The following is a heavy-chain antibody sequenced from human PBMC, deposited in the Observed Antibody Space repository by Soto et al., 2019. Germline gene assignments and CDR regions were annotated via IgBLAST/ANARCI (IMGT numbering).Heavy chain of an antibody. D-gene: IGHD3-22*01. CDR3: ARSRSLYDSSGYSGYFDY. CDR2: IYPGDSDT. J-gene: IGHJ4*02. Sequence: GESLKISCKGSGYSFTSYWIGWVRQMPGKGLEWMGIIYPGDSDTRYSPSFQGQVTISADKSISTAYLQWSSLKASDTAMYYCARSRSLYDSSGYSGYFDYWGQGALVTVSS. V-gene: IGHV5-51*01. CDR1: GYSFTSYW.